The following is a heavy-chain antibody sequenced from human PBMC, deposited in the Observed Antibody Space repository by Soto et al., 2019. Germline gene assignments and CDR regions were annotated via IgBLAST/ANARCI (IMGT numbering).Heavy chain of an antibody. D-gene: IGHD1-1*01. J-gene: IGHJ4*01. CDR1: RFTFSSYA. CDR3: ARASVERRADSDY. Sequence: PGGSLRLSCAASRFTFSSYAMSWVRQAPGKGLEWVSTISGSGVSTFYADSVKGRFTISRDNSKNTLSLQMNSLRAEDTAVYFCARASVERRADSDYWGLGT. CDR2: ISGSGVST. V-gene: IGHV3-23*01.